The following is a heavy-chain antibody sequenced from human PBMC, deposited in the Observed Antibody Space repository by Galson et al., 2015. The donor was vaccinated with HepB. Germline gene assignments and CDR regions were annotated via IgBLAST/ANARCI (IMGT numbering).Heavy chain of an antibody. CDR1: GFTFSSYS. D-gene: IGHD6-13*01. V-gene: IGHV3-30*15. CDR2: ISNDGSNT. J-gene: IGHJ4*02. CDR3: ARVSRGIAAAVDY. Sequence: SLRLSCAASGFTFSSYSMHWVRQSPGKGLEWVALISNDGSNTYYADSVKGRFTISRDNSKNTLYLQMSSLRAEDTAVYYCARVSRGIAAAVDYWGQVTLVTVSA.